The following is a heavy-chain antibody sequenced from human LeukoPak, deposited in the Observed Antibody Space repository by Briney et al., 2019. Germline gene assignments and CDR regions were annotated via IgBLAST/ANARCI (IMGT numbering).Heavy chain of an antibody. V-gene: IGHV3-48*03. D-gene: IGHD5-12*01. CDR1: GFTFRSYE. CDR2: ISRGGDTI. CDR3: ARSGYDIIFDY. J-gene: IGHJ4*02. Sequence: GGSLRLSCAASGFTFRSYEKNWVRQAPGEGLEWVSYISRGGDTIYYADSVKGRFTISRDNATNSVYLQMNSLRDEDTALYYCARSGYDIIFDYWGQGTLVTVSS.